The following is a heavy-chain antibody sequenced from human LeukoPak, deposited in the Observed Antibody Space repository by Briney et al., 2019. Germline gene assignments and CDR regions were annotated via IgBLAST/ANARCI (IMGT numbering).Heavy chain of an antibody. D-gene: IGHD3-22*01. V-gene: IGHV1-8*01. Sequence: VASVKVSCKASGYTFTSYDINWVRQATGQGLEWMGWMNPNSGNTGYAQKFQGRVTMTRNTSISTAYMELSSLRSEDTAVYYCATAYYYDSSGYYFAEYFQHWGQGTLVTVSS. J-gene: IGHJ1*01. CDR3: ATAYYYDSSGYYFAEYFQH. CDR2: MNPNSGNT. CDR1: GYTFTSYD.